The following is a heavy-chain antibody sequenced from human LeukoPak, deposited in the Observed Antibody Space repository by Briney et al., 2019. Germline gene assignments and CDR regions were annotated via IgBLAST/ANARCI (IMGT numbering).Heavy chain of an antibody. CDR1: GYTFTSYY. CDR3: ARESGFYGSGSRY. J-gene: IGHJ4*02. CDR2: INPSGGST. D-gene: IGHD3-10*01. V-gene: IGHV1-46*01. Sequence: ASVKVSCKASGYTFTSYYRHWVRQAPGQGLEWMGIINPSGGSTSYAQKFQGRVTMTRHTSISTAYMELSSLRSEDTAVYYCARESGFYGSGSRYWGQGTLVTVSS.